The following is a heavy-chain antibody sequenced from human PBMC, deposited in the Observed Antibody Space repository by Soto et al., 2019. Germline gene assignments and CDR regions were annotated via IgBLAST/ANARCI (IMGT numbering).Heavy chain of an antibody. CDR1: GGSISSYY. CDR3: ARRYGGNFDY. V-gene: IGHV4-59*01. Sequence: QVQLQESGPGLVKPSETLSLTCTVSGGSISSYYWSWIRQPPGKGLEWVGYIYYSGSTKYNPSLKSRVTISVYTSKNQFSLKLSSVTAADTAVYYCARRYGGNFDYWGQGTLVTVSS. J-gene: IGHJ4*02. CDR2: IYYSGST. D-gene: IGHD1-26*01.